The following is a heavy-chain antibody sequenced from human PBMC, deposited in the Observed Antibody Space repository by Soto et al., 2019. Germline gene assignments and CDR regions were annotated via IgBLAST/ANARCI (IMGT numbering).Heavy chain of an antibody. J-gene: IGHJ6*02. Sequence: GSAVKPCCKASGYTFTSYGISWVRQAPGQGLEWMGWISAYNGNTNYAQKLQGRVTMTTDTYTSTAYMELRSLRSDDTAVYYCARDIHRLYYHYYGIAFRGQRTTVTVCS. V-gene: IGHV1-18*04. CDR3: ARDIHRLYYHYYGIAF. CDR2: ISAYNGNT. CDR1: GYTFTSYG.